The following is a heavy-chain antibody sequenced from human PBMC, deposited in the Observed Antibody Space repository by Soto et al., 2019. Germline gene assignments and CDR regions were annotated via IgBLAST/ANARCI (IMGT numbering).Heavy chain of an antibody. Sequence: GASVKVSCKASGYTFTGYYMHWVRQAPGQGLEWMGWINPNSGGTNYAQKFQGRVTMTRDTSISTAYMELSRLRSDDTAVYYCARDEGYTNYYYGMDVWGQGTTVTVSS. CDR3: ARDEGYTNYYYGMDV. CDR1: GYTFTGYY. V-gene: IGHV1-2*02. D-gene: IGHD6-13*01. J-gene: IGHJ6*02. CDR2: INPNSGGT.